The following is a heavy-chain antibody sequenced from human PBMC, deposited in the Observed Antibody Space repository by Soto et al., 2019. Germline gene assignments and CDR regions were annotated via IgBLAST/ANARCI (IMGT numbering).Heavy chain of an antibody. CDR1: GGSISDFY. J-gene: IGHJ6*02. CDR2: LYYTGST. V-gene: IGHV4-59*01. D-gene: IGHD3-3*01. Sequence: SETLSLTCNVSGGSISDFYWSWIRQSPGKRLERIGYLYYTGSTNYNPALKSRVTIPLDTSKNQFSLKVRSVTAADTAVYYCARGGGYDFRSSQAPPIDVWGQGTTVTVSS. CDR3: ARGGGYDFRSSQAPPIDV.